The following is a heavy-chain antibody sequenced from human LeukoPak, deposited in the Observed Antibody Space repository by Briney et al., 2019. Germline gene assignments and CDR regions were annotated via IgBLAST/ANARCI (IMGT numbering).Heavy chain of an antibody. CDR1: GGSSSDYY. CDR3: ARVTYDSGSYHGRFDP. Sequence: SETLSLTCRDYGGSSSDYYWSWIRQPPGKGLEWIGEINQSGHTNYKPSLPRRGTLSVQTAKHQIPLTLNPVTGADTAVYYCARVTYDSGSYHGRFDPWGQGTLVTVSS. J-gene: IGHJ5*02. D-gene: IGHD3-10*01. CDR2: INQSGHT. V-gene: IGHV4-34*01.